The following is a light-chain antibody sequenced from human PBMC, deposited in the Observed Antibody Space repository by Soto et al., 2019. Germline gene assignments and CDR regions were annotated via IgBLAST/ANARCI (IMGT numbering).Light chain of an antibody. Sequence: IQMTQSPSSVSASVGDRVTMTCRASQGVGGWLAWYQQKPGKVPKLLIYATSSLQTGVPSRFSGSGSATDFSFTISSLQPEDFATYYCQQCDNLPLTFGPGTKVDIK. CDR2: ATS. V-gene: IGKV1-12*01. CDR1: QGVGGW. CDR3: QQCDNLPLT. J-gene: IGKJ3*01.